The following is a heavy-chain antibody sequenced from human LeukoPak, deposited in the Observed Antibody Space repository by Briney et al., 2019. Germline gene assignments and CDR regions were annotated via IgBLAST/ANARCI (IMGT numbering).Heavy chain of an antibody. Sequence: PGGSLRLSCAASGFTFSDYAMSWVRQAPGQGLEWVSTISDDGGGTYYADSVKGRFTISRDNSKNTLFLQINSLRAEDSAVYYCAKDDRRYSSSSSPYYFDYWGQGTLVTVSS. CDR1: GFTFSDYA. V-gene: IGHV3-23*01. J-gene: IGHJ4*02. CDR2: ISDDGGGT. CDR3: AKDDRRYSSSSSPYYFDY. D-gene: IGHD6-13*01.